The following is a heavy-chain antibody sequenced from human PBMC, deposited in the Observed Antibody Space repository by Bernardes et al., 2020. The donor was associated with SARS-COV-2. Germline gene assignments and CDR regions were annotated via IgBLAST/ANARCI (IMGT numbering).Heavy chain of an antibody. J-gene: IGHJ6*02. CDR3: ARDRVLTGRDGVDV. CDR2: INANSGGT. Sequence: AAVKVSCKASGYTFTGYYMHWVRQAPGQGLEWMGWINANSGGTNYAQKFQGRVTMTRDTSISTAYMELSRLRSDDTAVYYCARDRVLTGRDGVDVWSQRTTVAVSS. V-gene: IGHV1-2*02. CDR1: GYTFTGYY. D-gene: IGHD1-20*01.